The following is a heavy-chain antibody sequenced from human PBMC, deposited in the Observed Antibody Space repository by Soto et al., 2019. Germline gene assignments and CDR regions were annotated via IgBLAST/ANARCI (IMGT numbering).Heavy chain of an antibody. CDR2: TYYRSKWYH. D-gene: IGHD6-19*01. V-gene: IGHV6-1*01. J-gene: IGHJ4*02. Sequence: QTLSLTCAISRDSVSSNSAAWNLIRQSPSRGLEWLGRTYYRSKWYHGYAVSVKSRITINPDTSKNQFSLQLSSVTPEDTGVYYCTGQSVAGAIDYWGQGTPVTVSS. CDR1: RDSVSSNSAA. CDR3: TGQSVAGAIDY.